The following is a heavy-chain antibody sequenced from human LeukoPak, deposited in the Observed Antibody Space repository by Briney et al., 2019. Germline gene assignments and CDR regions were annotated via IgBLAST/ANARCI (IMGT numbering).Heavy chain of an antibody. D-gene: IGHD2-2*02. V-gene: IGHV1-69*05. CDR3: ARGPPNCSSASCYTQFDP. CDR2: IIPIFGTA. Sequence: SVKVSCKASGGTFSSYAISWVRQAPGQGLEWMGGIIPIFGTANYAQKFQGRVTITTDESTSTAYMELSSLRSEDTAVYYCARGPPNCSSASCYTQFDPWGQGTLVTVSS. CDR1: GGTFSSYA. J-gene: IGHJ5*02.